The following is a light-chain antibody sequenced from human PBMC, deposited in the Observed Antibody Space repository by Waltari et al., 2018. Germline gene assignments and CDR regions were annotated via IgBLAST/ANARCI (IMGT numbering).Light chain of an antibody. Sequence: DIQMTQSPSSLSASVGDRVTIPCRASQSISNWLAWYQQKPGKAPILLIYKASILKSVVPSRFSGSGSGTQFTLTISSLQPGDFATYYCQQYNTYSSFGQGTKLEIK. V-gene: IGKV1-5*03. J-gene: IGKJ2*01. CDR2: KAS. CDR3: QQYNTYSS. CDR1: QSISNW.